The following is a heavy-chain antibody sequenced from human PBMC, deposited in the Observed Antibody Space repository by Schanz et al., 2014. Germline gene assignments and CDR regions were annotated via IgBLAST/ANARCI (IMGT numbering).Heavy chain of an antibody. CDR1: GFTFSSYA. CDR3: VRDSFFAFDY. D-gene: IGHD3-3*01. Sequence: EVQVVESGGGLVQPGGSLRLSCAASGFTFSSYAMSWVRQAPGKGLEWVSAISGSGGSTYYADSVKGRFTISRDNSKNTLFLQMNSLRAEDTAVYYCVRDSFFAFDYWGQGTLVTVAS. CDR2: ISGSGGST. J-gene: IGHJ4*02. V-gene: IGHV3-23*04.